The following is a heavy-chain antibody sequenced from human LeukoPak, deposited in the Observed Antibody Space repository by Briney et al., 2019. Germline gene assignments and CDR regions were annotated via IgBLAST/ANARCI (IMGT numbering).Heavy chain of an antibody. D-gene: IGHD3-22*01. Sequence: ASVKVSCKASGYSFTGYYMHWVGQAPGQGVEWMGWINPNSGGTNYAQKFQGRVTMTRDTSISTAYMELSRLRSDDTAVYYCARAPITMIVVVITPFDYWGQGTLVTVSS. V-gene: IGHV1-2*02. CDR1: GYSFTGYY. CDR2: INPNSGGT. J-gene: IGHJ4*02. CDR3: ARAPITMIVVVITPFDY.